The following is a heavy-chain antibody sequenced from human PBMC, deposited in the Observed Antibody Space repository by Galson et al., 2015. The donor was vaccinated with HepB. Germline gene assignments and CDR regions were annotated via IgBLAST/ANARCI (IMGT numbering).Heavy chain of an antibody. D-gene: IGHD6-13*01. CDR3: ARHGIAAAGTGGGANYFDY. V-gene: IGHV5-10-1*01. CDR2: IDPSDSYT. Sequence: QSGAEVKKPGESLRISCKGSGYSFTSYWISWVRQMPGKGLEWMGRIDPSDSYTNYSPSFQGHVTISADKSISTAYLQWSSLKASDTAMYYCARHGIAAAGTGGGANYFDYWGQGTLVTVSS. CDR1: GYSFTSYW. J-gene: IGHJ4*02.